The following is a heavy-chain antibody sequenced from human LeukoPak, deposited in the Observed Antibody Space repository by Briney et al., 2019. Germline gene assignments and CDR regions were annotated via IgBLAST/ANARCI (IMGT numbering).Heavy chain of an antibody. D-gene: IGHD3-22*01. Sequence: GGSLRLSCAASGFTFSSYAMSWVRQAPGKGLEWVSAISGSGGSTYYADSVKGRFTISRDNSKNTLYLQMNSLRAEDTAVYYCAKDLSSGYYYACDYWGQGTPVTVSS. CDR1: GFTFSSYA. CDR3: AKDLSSGYYYACDY. V-gene: IGHV3-23*01. J-gene: IGHJ4*02. CDR2: ISGSGGST.